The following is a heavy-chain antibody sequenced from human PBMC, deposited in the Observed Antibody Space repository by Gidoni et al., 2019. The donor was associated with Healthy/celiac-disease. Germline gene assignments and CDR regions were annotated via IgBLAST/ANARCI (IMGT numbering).Heavy chain of an antibody. D-gene: IGHD1-7*01. V-gene: IGHV2-5*01. CDR1: GFSLRTTGVG. J-gene: IGHJ5*02. Sequence: HITLKESGPTPVNPTQTLTPTCTFSGFSLRTTGVGVGWIRQPPGKALEWLALIYWNDDKRYSPSLKSRLTITKDTSKNQVVLTMTNMDPVDTGTYYCAHRPDNWNYDHWFDPWGQGTLVTVSS. CDR3: AHRPDNWNYDHWFDP. CDR2: IYWNDDK.